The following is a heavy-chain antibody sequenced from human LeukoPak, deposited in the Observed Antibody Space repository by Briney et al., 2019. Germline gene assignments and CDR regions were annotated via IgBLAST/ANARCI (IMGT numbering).Heavy chain of an antibody. V-gene: IGHV4-39*01. CDR2: IYYSGST. J-gene: IGHJ4*02. Sequence: SETLSLTCTVSGGSISSSSYYWGWIRQPPGKGLEWIGSIYYSGSTYYNPSLKSRVTISVDTSKNQFSLKLGSVTAADTAVYYCASSGWRTPYFDYWGQGTLVTVSS. CDR1: GGSISSSSYY. D-gene: IGHD6-19*01. CDR3: ASSGWRTPYFDY.